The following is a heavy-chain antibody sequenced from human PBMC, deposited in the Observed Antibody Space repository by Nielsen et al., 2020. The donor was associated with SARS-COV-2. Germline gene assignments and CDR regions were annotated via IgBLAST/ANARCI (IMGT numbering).Heavy chain of an antibody. V-gene: IGHV3-11*06. J-gene: IGHJ6*03. CDR2: ISSSSSYT. D-gene: IGHD5-18*01. Sequence: VRQMPGKGLEWVSYISSSSSYTNYADSVKGRFTISRDNAKNSLYLQMNSPRAEDTAVYYCARDPYSYGYGNYYYYMDVWGKGTTVTVSS. CDR3: ARDPYSYGYGNYYYYMDV.